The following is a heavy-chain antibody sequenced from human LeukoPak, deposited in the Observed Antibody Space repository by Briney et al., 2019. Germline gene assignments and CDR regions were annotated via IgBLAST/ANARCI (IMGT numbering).Heavy chain of an antibody. Sequence: PSEILSLTCAVSGYSISSGYYWGWIRQPPGKGLQWIGSIFQRGYSYYNPSLKSRVTISVDTSRNQFSLKLSSVTAADTAVYYCAGDKETTGNGRPNWFDPWGQGTLVTVSS. J-gene: IGHJ5*02. CDR2: IFQRGYS. D-gene: IGHD1-1*01. CDR3: AGDKETTGNGRPNWFDP. V-gene: IGHV4-38-2*01. CDR1: GYSISSGYY.